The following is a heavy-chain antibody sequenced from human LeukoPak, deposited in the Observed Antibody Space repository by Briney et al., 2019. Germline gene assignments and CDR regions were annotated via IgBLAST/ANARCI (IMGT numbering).Heavy chain of an antibody. V-gene: IGHV4-30-2*01. J-gene: IGHJ3*02. CDR1: GGSISSGGYY. CDR2: IYHSGST. Sequence: KASETLPLTCTVSGGSISSGGYYWSWIRQPPGKGLEWIGYIYHSGSTYYNPSLKSRVTISVDRSKNQFSLKLSSVTAADTAVYYCARRRQLSRRAFDIWGQGTMVTVSS. D-gene: IGHD6-13*01. CDR3: ARRRQLSRRAFDI.